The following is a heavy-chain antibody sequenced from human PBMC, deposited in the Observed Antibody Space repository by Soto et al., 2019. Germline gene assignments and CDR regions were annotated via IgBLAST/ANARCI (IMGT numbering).Heavy chain of an antibody. Sequence: QVQVVQSGAEVKKPGASVKVSCKASGYTFITYNINWVRQATGHGLEWMGWMNPNSGNTAYAQKFQGRVTMTRNTSISTAYMELSSLRSEDTAVYYCASFIGYSSGWYPYWGQGTLLTVSS. D-gene: IGHD6-19*01. CDR1: GYTFITYN. J-gene: IGHJ4*02. CDR2: MNPNSGNT. CDR3: ASFIGYSSGWYPY. V-gene: IGHV1-8*01.